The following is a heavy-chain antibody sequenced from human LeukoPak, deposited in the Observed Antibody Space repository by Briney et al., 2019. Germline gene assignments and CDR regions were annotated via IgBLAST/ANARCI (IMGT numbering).Heavy chain of an antibody. Sequence: GESLRLSCAASGFTFSSYSMNWVRQAPGKGLEWVSYISSASNTIYYADSGKGRFTISRDNAKNSLYLQMNSLRAEDTAMYYCARDGWFGDYNWFDPWGQGTLVTVSS. CDR1: GFTFSSYS. D-gene: IGHD3-10*01. CDR3: ARDGWFGDYNWFDP. CDR2: ISSASNTI. J-gene: IGHJ5*02. V-gene: IGHV3-48*01.